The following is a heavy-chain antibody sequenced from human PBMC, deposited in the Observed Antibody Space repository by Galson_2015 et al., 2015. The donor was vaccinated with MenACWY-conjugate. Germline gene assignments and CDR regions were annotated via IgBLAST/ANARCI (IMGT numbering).Heavy chain of an antibody. J-gene: IGHJ4*02. D-gene: IGHD6-19*01. V-gene: IGHV3-23*01. CDR1: GFTFSYYA. CDR3: AKDLEQWLVYYFDY. CDR2: ISGSGGGT. Sequence: SLRLSCAASGFTFSYYAMSWVRQAPGKGLEWVSTISGSGGGTYYADSVKGRFTISRDNSKNTLYLQMNSLRAVDTAEYYCAKDLEQWLVYYFDYWGQGTLVTVSS.